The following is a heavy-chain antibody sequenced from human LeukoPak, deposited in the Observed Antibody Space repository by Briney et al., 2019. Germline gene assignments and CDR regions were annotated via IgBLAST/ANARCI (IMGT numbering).Heavy chain of an antibody. J-gene: IGHJ4*02. CDR3: ARIVGATNYFDY. CDR2: IYHSGST. V-gene: IGHV4-30-2*01. D-gene: IGHD1-26*01. CDR1: DGSISSNSYY. Sequence: PSETLSLTCTVSDGSISSNSYYWSWIRQPPGKGLEWIGYIYHSGSTYYNPSLKSRVTISVDRSKNQFSLKLSSVTAADTAVYYCARIVGATNYFDYWGQGSLVTVSS.